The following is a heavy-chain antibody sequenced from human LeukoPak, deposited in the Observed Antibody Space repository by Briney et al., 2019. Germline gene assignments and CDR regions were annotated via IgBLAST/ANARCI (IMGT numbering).Heavy chain of an antibody. CDR3: GRTRYDSPGS. CDR2: INHSGST. J-gene: IGHJ5*02. D-gene: IGHD3-22*01. V-gene: IGHV4-34*01. CDR1: GGSFSGYY. Sequence: PSETLSLTCAVYGGSFSGYYWSWIRQPPGKGLEWIGEINHSGSTNYNPSLKSRVTISVDTSKNQFSLKLRSVTAADTAVYHCGRTRYDSPGSWAQGTLVTVSS.